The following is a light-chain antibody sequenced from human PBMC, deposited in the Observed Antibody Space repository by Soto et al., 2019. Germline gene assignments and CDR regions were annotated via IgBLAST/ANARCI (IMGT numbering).Light chain of an antibody. V-gene: IGLV2-11*01. J-gene: IGLJ1*01. CDR3: CSYAGSYIYV. CDR2: DVS. Sequence: QSALTQPRSVSGSPGQSVTISCTGTSSDVGGYNYVSWYQQHPGKAPKLMIYDVSKRPSGVPDRFSGSKSGNTASLTISGLQAEDEADYYCCSYAGSYIYVFGTGTKLTAL. CDR1: SSDVGGYNY.